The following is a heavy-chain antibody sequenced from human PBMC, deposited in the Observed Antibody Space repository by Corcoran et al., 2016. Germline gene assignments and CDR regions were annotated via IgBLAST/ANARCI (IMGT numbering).Heavy chain of an antibody. CDR1: GYTFTSYY. Sequence: QVQLVQSGAEVKKPGASVKVSCKASGYTFTSYYMHWVRQDPGQGLEWMGIINPSGGSTSYAQKFQGRVTMTRDTSTSTVYMELSSLRSEDTAVYYCAREGGQWLDTISFDYWGQGTLVTVSS. CDR3: AREGGQWLDTISFDY. D-gene: IGHD6-19*01. V-gene: IGHV1-46*01. J-gene: IGHJ4*02. CDR2: INPSGGST.